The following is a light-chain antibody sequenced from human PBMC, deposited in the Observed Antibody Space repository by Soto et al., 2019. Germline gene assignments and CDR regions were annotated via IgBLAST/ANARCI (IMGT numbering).Light chain of an antibody. Sequence: EVVLTQSPATLSLSPVERATLSCMASQSVGKFLAWYQQRPAQAPRPLIFDASNRATGIPARFSGSGSGTDFTLTISSLEPEDFAVYYCQKRSNWPLNFGQGTRLEIK. J-gene: IGKJ5*01. CDR1: QSVGKF. CDR3: QKRSNWPLN. V-gene: IGKV3-11*01. CDR2: DAS.